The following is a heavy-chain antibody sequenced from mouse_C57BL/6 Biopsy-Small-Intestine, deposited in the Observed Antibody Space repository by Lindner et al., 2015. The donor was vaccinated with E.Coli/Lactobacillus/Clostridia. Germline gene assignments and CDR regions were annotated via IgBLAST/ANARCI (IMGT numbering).Heavy chain of an antibody. CDR3: AAEVNIVGPGITKRPSYYYDMDV. V-gene: IGHV1-4*01. CDR1: GFTFTNSA. D-gene: IGHD2-4*01. Sequence: SVKVSCKASGFTFTNSAVHWVRQTRGQRLEWMGWIVVGSGYKKYAQMFQERVTITRDVSTGTVYMEVSSLRSEDTAVYYCAAEVNIVGPGITKRPSYYYDMDVWGQGTRVTVSS. CDR2: IVVGSGYK. J-gene: IGHJ1*01.